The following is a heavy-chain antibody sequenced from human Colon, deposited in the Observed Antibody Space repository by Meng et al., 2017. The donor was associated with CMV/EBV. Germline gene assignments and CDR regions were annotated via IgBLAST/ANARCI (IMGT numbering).Heavy chain of an antibody. CDR3: ARDSWYYDPLTSSSTPWFDY. Sequence: GESLKISCAASGFTFSPYSMNWVRQAPGKGLEWVATIRSGSRDISCADSVEGRFTISRDDAKNSLYLEMNSLRAEDTAVYYCARDSWYYDPLTSSSTPWFDYWGQGALVTVSS. D-gene: IGHD3-9*01. J-gene: IGHJ4*02. CDR1: GFTFSPYS. V-gene: IGHV3-21*01. CDR2: IRSGSRDI.